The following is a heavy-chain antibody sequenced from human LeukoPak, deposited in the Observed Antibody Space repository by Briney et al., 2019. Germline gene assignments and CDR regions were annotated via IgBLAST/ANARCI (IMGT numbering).Heavy chain of an antibody. V-gene: IGHV4-61*08. J-gene: IGHJ5*02. CDR1: GGSISSGDYY. Sequence: SETLSLTCTVSGGSISSGDYYWSWIRQPPGKGLEWIGYIYYSGSTNYNPSLKSRVTISVDTSKNQFSLKLSSVTAADTAVYYCARYYYDSKSRFDPWGQGTLVTVSS. D-gene: IGHD3-22*01. CDR2: IYYSGST. CDR3: ARYYYDSKSRFDP.